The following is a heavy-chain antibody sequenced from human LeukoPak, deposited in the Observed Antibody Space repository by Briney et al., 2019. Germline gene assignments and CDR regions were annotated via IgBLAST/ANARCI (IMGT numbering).Heavy chain of an antibody. Sequence: SVRVSCKASGGTFSSYAISWVRQAPGQGLEWMGGIIPIFGTANYAQKFQGRVTITADESTGTAYMELSSLRSEDTAVYYCASRSTYYDFWSGYWPDYWGQGTPVTVSS. CDR2: IIPIFGTA. CDR3: ASRSTYYDFWSGYWPDY. J-gene: IGHJ4*02. CDR1: GGTFSSYA. V-gene: IGHV1-69*13. D-gene: IGHD3-3*01.